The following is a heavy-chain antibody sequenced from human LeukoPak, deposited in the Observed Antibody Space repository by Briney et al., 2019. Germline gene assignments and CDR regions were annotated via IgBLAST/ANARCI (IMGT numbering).Heavy chain of an antibody. CDR2: INPNSGGT. J-gene: IGHJ5*02. CDR1: GYTFTSYG. D-gene: IGHD5-12*01. CDR3: ARDPTTRGYSGYDSLYWFDP. V-gene: IGHV1-2*02. Sequence: ASVKVSCKASGYTFTSYGITWVRQAPGQGLEWMGWINPNSGGTNYAQKFQGRVTMTRDTSISTAYMELSRLRSDDTAVYYCARDPTTRGYSGYDSLYWFDPWGQGTLVTVSS.